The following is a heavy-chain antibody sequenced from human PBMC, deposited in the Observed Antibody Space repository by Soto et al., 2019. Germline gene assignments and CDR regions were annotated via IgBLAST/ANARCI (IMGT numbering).Heavy chain of an antibody. CDR3: ARSGDNYNRLDY. J-gene: IGHJ4*02. CDR1: GFTFSDYY. Sequence: QVQLVESGGGLVKPGGSLRLSWEGSGFTFSDYYISWIRQAPVKGLAWISYSSNSGTFSRYADSLKGRFSISRDNTKNLLYLQMNSLRAEDTAVYYCARSGDNYNRLDYWGQGTPVTVYS. CDR2: SSNSGTFS. D-gene: IGHD1-1*01. V-gene: IGHV3-11*06.